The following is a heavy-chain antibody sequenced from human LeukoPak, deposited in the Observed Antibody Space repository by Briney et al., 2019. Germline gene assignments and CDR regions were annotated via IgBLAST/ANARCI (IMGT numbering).Heavy chain of an antibody. CDR3: ARPAYDFWSGYPHYFDY. CDR1: GGSFSGYY. D-gene: IGHD3-3*01. CDR2: IYHSGST. J-gene: IGHJ4*02. V-gene: IGHV4-38-2*01. Sequence: SETLSLTCAVYGGSFSGYYWGWIRQPPGKGLEWIGSIYHSGSTYYNPSLKSRVTISVDTSKNQFSLKLSSVTAADTAVYYCARPAYDFWSGYPHYFDYWGQGTLVTVSS.